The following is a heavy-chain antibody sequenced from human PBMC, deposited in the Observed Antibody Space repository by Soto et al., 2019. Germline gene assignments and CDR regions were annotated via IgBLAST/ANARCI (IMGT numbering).Heavy chain of an antibody. J-gene: IGHJ6*02. CDR3: ARRARYYYYYGMDV. V-gene: IGHV4-34*01. CDR2: INHSGST. CDR1: GGSFSGYY. Sequence: SETLSLTCAVYGGSFSGYYWSWIRQPPGKGLEWIGEINHSGSTNYNPSLKSRVTISVDTSKNQFSLKLSSVTAADTAVYYCARRARYYYYYGMDVWGQGTTVTVSS.